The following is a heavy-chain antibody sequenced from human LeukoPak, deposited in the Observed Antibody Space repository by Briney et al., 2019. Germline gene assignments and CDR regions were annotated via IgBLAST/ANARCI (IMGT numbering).Heavy chain of an antibody. CDR2: IKSKTDGGTT. V-gene: IGHV3-15*01. CDR1: GFTFSSAW. D-gene: IGHD2-15*01. Sequence: GGSLRLSCAASGFTFSSAWMSWVRQAPGKGLEWVGRIKSKTDGGTTDYAAPVKGRFTISRDDSKNTLYLQMNSLKTEDTAVYYCTTDYEPGSGIYYFDYWGQGTLVTVSS. J-gene: IGHJ4*02. CDR3: TTDYEPGSGIYYFDY.